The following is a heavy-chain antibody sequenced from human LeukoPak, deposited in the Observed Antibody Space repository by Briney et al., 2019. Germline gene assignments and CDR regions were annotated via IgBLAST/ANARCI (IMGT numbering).Heavy chain of an antibody. V-gene: IGHV3-21*04. J-gene: IGHJ4*02. D-gene: IGHD1-26*01. CDR2: ISSSSSYI. Sequence: GGSLRLSCAASGFTFSSYSMNWVRQAPGKGLEWVSSISSSSSYIYYADSVKGRFTISRDNSKNKLYLQMNSLRAEDTAIYYCAKDWDWELLIFDYWGQGTLVTVSS. CDR3: AKDWDWELLIFDY. CDR1: GFTFSSYS.